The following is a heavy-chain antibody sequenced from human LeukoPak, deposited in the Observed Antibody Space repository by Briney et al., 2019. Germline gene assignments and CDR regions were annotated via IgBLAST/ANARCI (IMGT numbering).Heavy chain of an antibody. J-gene: IGHJ4*02. CDR3: AKEKYGDLDY. CDR2: ISASGDST. D-gene: IGHD4-17*01. V-gene: IGHV3-23*01. CDR1: GFTVSSNY. Sequence: GGSLRLSCAASGFTVSSNYMSWVRQAPGKGLEWVSAISASGDSTYYADSVKGRVTISRDNSKNTLFVQMNSLRAEDTAIYYCAKEKYGDLDYWGQGTLVTVSS.